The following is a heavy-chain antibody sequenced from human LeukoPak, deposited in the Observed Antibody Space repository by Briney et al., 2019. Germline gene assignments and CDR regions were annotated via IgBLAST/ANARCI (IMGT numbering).Heavy chain of an antibody. V-gene: IGHV1-24*01. J-gene: IGHJ1*01. D-gene: IGHD2-21*02. CDR3: ATGAGVSVVTAIEYFQH. Sequence: ASVKVSCKVSGYTLTELSMHWVRQAPGKGLEWMGGFDPEDGETIYAQKFQGRVTMTEDTSTDTAYMELSSLRSEDTAVYYCATGAGVSVVTAIEYFQHWGQGTLLTVSS. CDR1: GYTLTELS. CDR2: FDPEDGET.